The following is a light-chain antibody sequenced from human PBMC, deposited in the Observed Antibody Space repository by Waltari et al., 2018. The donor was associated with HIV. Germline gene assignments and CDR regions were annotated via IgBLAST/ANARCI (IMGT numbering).Light chain of an antibody. CDR3: SSYTTSSTLV. V-gene: IGLV2-14*01. CDR2: EVS. CDR1: SSDVGGSNY. J-gene: IGLJ3*02. Sequence: QSALTQPASVSGSPGQSITLSCTVTSSDVGGSNYVPVSQPHPGKAPKLMIYEVSNRPSGVSNRFSGSKSGNTASLTVSGLQAEDEADYYCSSYTTSSTLVFGGGTKLTV.